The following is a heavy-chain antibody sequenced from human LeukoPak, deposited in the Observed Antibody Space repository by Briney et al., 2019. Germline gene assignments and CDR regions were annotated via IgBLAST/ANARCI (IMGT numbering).Heavy chain of an antibody. V-gene: IGHV4-34*01. CDR3: ARKSIATAGRKPYDY. J-gene: IGHJ4*02. CDR1: GGSFSGYY. D-gene: IGHD6-13*01. Sequence: PSETLSLTCAVYGGSFSGYYWSWIRQPPGKGLEWIGEIDHSGRTNSNASLKSRVTISVDVSKNQFSLRLTSVTAADTAVYNCARKSIATAGRKPYDYWDQGTLVTVSS. CDR2: IDHSGRT.